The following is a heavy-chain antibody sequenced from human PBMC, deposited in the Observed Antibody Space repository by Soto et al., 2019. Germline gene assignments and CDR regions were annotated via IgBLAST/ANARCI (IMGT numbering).Heavy chain of an antibody. V-gene: IGHV3-23*01. D-gene: IGHD3-22*01. CDR3: ASQYYYDSSGSQTFDY. CDR1: GFIFTTYA. CDR2: VSGTGDDT. Sequence: GGSLRLSCAASGFIFTTYAMNWVRQAPGKGLEWVSFVSGTGDDTYYADSVKGRFTISRDNSKNTLFLQMNSLRAEDTAVYYCASQYYYDSSGSQTFDYWGQGTQVTVSS. J-gene: IGHJ4*02.